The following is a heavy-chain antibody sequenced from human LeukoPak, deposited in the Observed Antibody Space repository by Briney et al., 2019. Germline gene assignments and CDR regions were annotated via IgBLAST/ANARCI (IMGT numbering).Heavy chain of an antibody. J-gene: IGHJ2*01. CDR2: IYTSGST. Sequence: PSETLSLTCAVSGYSISSGYYWSWIRQPAGKGLEWIGRIYTSGSTNYNPSLKSRVTMSVDTSKNQFSLKLSSVTAADTAVYYCARLDSSGWSFLDLWYFDLWGRGTLVTVSS. D-gene: IGHD6-19*01. CDR3: ARLDSSGWSFLDLWYFDL. CDR1: GYSISSGYY. V-gene: IGHV4-4*07.